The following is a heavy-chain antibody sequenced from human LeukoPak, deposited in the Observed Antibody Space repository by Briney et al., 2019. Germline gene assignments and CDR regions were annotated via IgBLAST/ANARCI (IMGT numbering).Heavy chain of an antibody. Sequence: GGSLRLSCAASGFTFSSYAMHWVRQAPGKGLEWVAVISCDGSNKYYADSVKGRFTISRDNSKNTLYLQMNSLRAEDTAVYYCATGITMIVVSWGQGTLVTVSS. D-gene: IGHD3-22*01. CDR2: ISCDGSNK. V-gene: IGHV3-30*04. J-gene: IGHJ5*02. CDR1: GFTFSSYA. CDR3: ATGITMIVVS.